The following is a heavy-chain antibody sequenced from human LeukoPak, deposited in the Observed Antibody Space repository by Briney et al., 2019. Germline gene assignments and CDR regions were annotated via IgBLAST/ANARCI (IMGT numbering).Heavy chain of an antibody. CDR1: GFTFSSYG. Sequence: GGSLRLSFAASGFTFSSYGMHWVRQAPGKGLEWVAFIRYDGSNKYYADSVKGRFTISRDNSKNTLYLQMNSLRAEDTAVYYCARGRFHLDSSVYSSFYHWGHGTLVTVSS. CDR3: ARGRFHLDSSVYSSFYH. D-gene: IGHD3-22*01. V-gene: IGHV3-30*02. CDR2: IRYDGSNK. J-gene: IGHJ4*01.